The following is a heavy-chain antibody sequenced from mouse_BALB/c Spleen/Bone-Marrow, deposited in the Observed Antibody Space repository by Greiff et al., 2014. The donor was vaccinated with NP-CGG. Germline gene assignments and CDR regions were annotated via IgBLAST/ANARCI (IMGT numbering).Heavy chain of an antibody. CDR3: ARKGPYYRYDPYAMDY. J-gene: IGHJ4*01. Sequence: EVQLQQSGPELVKPGASMKISCKASGYSFTGYTMNWVKRSHGKKLKWIGLINPYNGGTSYNQKFKGKATLTVDKSSSTAYMELLSLTSDDSAVYYCARKGPYYRYDPYAMDYWGQGTSVTVSS. CDR1: GYSFTGYT. CDR2: INPYNGGT. D-gene: IGHD2-14*01. V-gene: IGHV1-26*01.